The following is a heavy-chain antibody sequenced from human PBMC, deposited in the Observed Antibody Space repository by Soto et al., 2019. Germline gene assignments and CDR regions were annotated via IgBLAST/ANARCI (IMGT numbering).Heavy chain of an antibody. CDR3: ARGGITMVRGVIRGYYGMDV. CDR1: GGSFSGYY. D-gene: IGHD3-10*01. V-gene: IGHV4-34*01. J-gene: IGHJ6*02. CDR2: INHSGST. Sequence: SETLSLTCAVYGGSFSGYYWSWIRQPPGKGLEWIGEINHSGSTNYNPSLKSRVTISVDTSKNQFSLKLSSVIAADTAVYYCARGGITMVRGVIRGYYGMDVWGQGTTVTVSS.